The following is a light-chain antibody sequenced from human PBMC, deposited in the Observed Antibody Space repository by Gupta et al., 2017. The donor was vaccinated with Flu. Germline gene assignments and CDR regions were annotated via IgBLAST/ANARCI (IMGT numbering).Light chain of an antibody. CDR2: ADD. CDR3: QSYDYTNRWV. J-gene: IGLJ3*02. V-gene: IGLV6-57*03. Sequence: FMLTQPLSVSESPGKPVTVSCPRSSCDIASNYVQWYQQRPGSVPTTVLYADDQRPSGVPDRFSGSIDSSSNSASLMISAVQKEDEAVYYCQSYDYTNRWVFGGGTKLTVL. CDR1: SCDIASNY.